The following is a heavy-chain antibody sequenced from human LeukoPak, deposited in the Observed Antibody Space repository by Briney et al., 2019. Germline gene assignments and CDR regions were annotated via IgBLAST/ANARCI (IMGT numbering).Heavy chain of an antibody. CDR3: AKDPTYYYDSSAAFDP. CDR1: VCTFSSHA. V-gene: IGHV3-23*01. D-gene: IGHD3-22*01. CDR2: ISGSGGST. J-gene: IGHJ5*02. Sequence: GGSLRLSCAVSVCTFSSHAMSWVRQAPGKGLEWVPAISGSGGSTYYADSVKGPFTISTDNSKNTLYLQMNSLRAEDTAVYYCAKDPTYYYDSSAAFDPWGQGTLVTVSS.